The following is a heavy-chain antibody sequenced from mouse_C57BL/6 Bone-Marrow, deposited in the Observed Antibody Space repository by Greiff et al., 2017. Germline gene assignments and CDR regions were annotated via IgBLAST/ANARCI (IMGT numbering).Heavy chain of an antibody. D-gene: IGHD2-4*01. Sequence: EVQRVESEGGLVQPGSSMKLSCTASGFTFSDYYMAWVRQVPEKGLEWVANINYDGSSTYYLDSLKSRFIISSDTAKNLLYLQMSSLKSEDTATYYCAREGDDYDGFAYWGQGTLVTVSA. CDR1: GFTFSDYY. J-gene: IGHJ3*01. V-gene: IGHV5-16*01. CDR3: AREGDDYDGFAY. CDR2: INYDGSST.